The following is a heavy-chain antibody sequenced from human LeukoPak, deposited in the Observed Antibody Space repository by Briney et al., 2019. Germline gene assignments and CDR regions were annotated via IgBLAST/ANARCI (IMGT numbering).Heavy chain of an antibody. V-gene: IGHV4-59*01. CDR2: IYYSGSA. CDR1: GGSFSGYY. Sequence: SETLSLTCAVYGGSFSGYYWSWIRQPPGKGLEWIGYIYYSGSAHYNSSLKSRVTIVVDMSKNQFSLKLSSVTAADTAVYYCARGYGDYGDFWYFDLWGRGTLVTVSS. CDR3: ARGYGDYGDFWYFDL. J-gene: IGHJ2*01. D-gene: IGHD4-17*01.